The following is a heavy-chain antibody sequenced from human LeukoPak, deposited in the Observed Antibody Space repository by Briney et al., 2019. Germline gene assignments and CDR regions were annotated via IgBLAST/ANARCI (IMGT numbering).Heavy chain of an antibody. V-gene: IGHV3-48*04. CDR3: AREAGGWLQHFDY. CDR2: ISSSGSTI. Sequence: GGSLRLSCAASGFTFSSYGMHWVRQAPGKGLEWASYISSSGSTIYYADSVKGRFTISRDNAKNSLYLQMNSLRAEDTAVYYCAREAGGWLQHFDYWGQGTLVTVSS. J-gene: IGHJ4*02. D-gene: IGHD5-24*01. CDR1: GFTFSSYG.